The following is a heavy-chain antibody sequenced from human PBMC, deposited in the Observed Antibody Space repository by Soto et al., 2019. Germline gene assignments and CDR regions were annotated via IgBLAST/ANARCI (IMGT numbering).Heavy chain of an antibody. J-gene: IGHJ3*01. D-gene: IGHD4-17*01. CDR1: GKSIRSAGYY. CDR2: ISYFGDT. Sequence: QVQLQETGPGLVKPSQTLSLPCGVYGKSIRSAGYYWSWIRQRPGKGLEWIGHISYFGDTHYSPSNTSRVTISLEQSKDQFSRELTSVKASDTAVYYCATSPPGDNNAFDVWCQVTLASVAS. V-gene: IGHV4-31*11. CDR3: ATSPPGDNNAFDV.